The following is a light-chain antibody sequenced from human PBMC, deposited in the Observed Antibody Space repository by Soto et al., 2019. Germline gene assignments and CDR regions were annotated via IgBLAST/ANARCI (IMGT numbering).Light chain of an antibody. CDR2: KVS. V-gene: IGKV2-30*01. Sequence: DVVMTQSPLSLSATLGQPASISCWSTQGLLYSDGNTYLNWFQQRPGQSPRRLIYKVSDRDSGVPDRFSGSGSGTEFTLTISSLQPDDFATYYCQQYNSYPWTFSQGTKVDIK. J-gene: IGKJ1*01. CDR1: QGLLYSDGNTY. CDR3: QQYNSYPWT.